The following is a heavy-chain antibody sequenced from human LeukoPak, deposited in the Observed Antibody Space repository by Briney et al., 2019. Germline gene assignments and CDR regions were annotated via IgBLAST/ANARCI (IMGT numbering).Heavy chain of an antibody. V-gene: IGHV3-23*01. D-gene: IGHD6-19*01. CDR2: ISGGGEST. Sequence: GGSLRLSCVASEFTFSSHAMNWVRQAPGKGLEWVSSISGGGESTYYADSVKGRFTVSRDNYKNTLYLQINSLRDEDTAVYYCAKGKYSSGGVPDYWGQGTLVTVSS. CDR3: AKGKYSSGGVPDY. CDR1: EFTFSSHA. J-gene: IGHJ4*02.